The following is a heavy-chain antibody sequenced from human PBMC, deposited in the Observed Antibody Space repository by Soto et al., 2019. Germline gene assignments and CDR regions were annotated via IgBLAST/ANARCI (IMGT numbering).Heavy chain of an antibody. Sequence: QVQLVQSGAEVKKPGASVKVSCKASGYTFTSYDINWVRQATGQGLEWMGWMNPNSGNTGYAQKFQGRVTMTRNTSISTADMELNSLKSEDSAVYYCAIETTTRGIDIWGQGTTVTVSS. D-gene: IGHD1-1*01. J-gene: IGHJ6*02. V-gene: IGHV1-8*01. CDR2: MNPNSGNT. CDR3: AIETTTRGIDI. CDR1: GYTFTSYD.